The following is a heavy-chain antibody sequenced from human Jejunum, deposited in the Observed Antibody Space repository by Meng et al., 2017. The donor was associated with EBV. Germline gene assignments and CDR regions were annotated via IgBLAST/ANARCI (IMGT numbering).Heavy chain of an antibody. Sequence: LPEPGPGLVKPSETLALTCPVSGGSISSSSYYWGWIRQPPGKGLEWIGTYYNSGSTYYNPSLKSRVTISVDTSKNQFSLKLISVTAADTAAYYCARQGPSGRTFDYWGQGTLVTVSS. CDR1: GGSISSSSYY. J-gene: IGHJ4*02. V-gene: IGHV4-39*01. CDR3: ARQGPSGRTFDY. CDR2: YYNSGST. D-gene: IGHD1-26*01.